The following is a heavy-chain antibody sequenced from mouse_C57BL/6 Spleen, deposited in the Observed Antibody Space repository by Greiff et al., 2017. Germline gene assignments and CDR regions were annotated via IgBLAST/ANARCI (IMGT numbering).Heavy chain of an antibody. D-gene: IGHD2-4*01. Sequence: DVMLVESGGGLVKPGGSLKLSCAASGFTFSSYAMSWVRQTPEKRLEWVATISDGGSYTYYPDNVKGRFTISRDNAKNNLYLQMSHLKSEDTAMYYCARSLYDYASYWYFDVWGTGTTVTVSS. J-gene: IGHJ1*03. CDR3: ARSLYDYASYWYFDV. V-gene: IGHV5-4*03. CDR2: ISDGGSYT. CDR1: GFTFSSYA.